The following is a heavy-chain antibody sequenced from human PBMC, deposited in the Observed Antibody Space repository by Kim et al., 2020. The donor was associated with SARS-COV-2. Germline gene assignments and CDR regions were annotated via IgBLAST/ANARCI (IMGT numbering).Heavy chain of an antibody. Sequence: ASVKVSCKASGYTFTSYAMHWVRQAPGQRLEWMGWINAGNGNTKYSRKFQGRVTITRDTSASTAYMELSSLRSEDTAVYYCARDSRQGLVKALYFDYWGQ. CDR3: ARDSRQGLVKALYFDY. CDR2: INAGNGNT. J-gene: IGHJ4*02. V-gene: IGHV1-3*01. CDR1: GYTFTSYA. D-gene: IGHD6-19*01.